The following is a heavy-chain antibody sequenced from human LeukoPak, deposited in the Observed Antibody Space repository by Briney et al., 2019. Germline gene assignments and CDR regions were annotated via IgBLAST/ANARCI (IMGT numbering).Heavy chain of an antibody. Sequence: PGGSLRLSCAASGFTFSVYSMNWVRQAPGKGLEWVSSITTSSSDMYYADSVKGRFTISRDNSKNTLYLQMNSLRAEDTAVYYCAKGFYYEEVLPNFDYWGQGTLVTVSS. CDR2: ITTSSSDM. V-gene: IGHV3-21*04. CDR3: AKGFYYEEVLPNFDY. CDR1: GFTFSVYS. J-gene: IGHJ4*02. D-gene: IGHD3-22*01.